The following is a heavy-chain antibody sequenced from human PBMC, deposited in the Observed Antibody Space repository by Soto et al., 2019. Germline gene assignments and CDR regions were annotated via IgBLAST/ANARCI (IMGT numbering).Heavy chain of an antibody. Sequence: SVKVSCKASGGTFSSYAISWVRQAPGQGLEWMGGIIPIFGTANYAQKFQGRVTITADESTSTAYMELSSLRSEDTAVYYCARPYYGSGSYYNPHYYYGMDVWGQGTTVTVSS. J-gene: IGHJ6*02. V-gene: IGHV1-69*13. D-gene: IGHD3-10*01. CDR2: IIPIFGTA. CDR1: GGTFSSYA. CDR3: ARPYYGSGSYYNPHYYYGMDV.